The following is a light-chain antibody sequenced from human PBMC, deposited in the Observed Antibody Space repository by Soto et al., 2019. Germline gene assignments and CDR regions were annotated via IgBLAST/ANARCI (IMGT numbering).Light chain of an antibody. V-gene: IGKV1-5*03. CDR3: QHYNSYSEA. CDR2: MGS. CDR1: QTISSR. J-gene: IGKJ1*01. Sequence: DMRMTQSPSTLSGSVVHRVTITCRASQTISSRLAWYQQKPCIAAKLLIYMGSILKSGFPSRFSGSGSGTEFTLTISSLQPDDFATYYCQHYNSYSEAFGQGTKVDMK.